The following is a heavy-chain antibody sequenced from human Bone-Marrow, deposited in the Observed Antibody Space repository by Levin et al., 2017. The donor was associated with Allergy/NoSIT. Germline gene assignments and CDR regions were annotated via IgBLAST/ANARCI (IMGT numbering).Heavy chain of an antibody. V-gene: IGHV3-49*02. D-gene: IGHD1-1*01. CDR2: IRSKVYGGII. CDR3: TRYPLYNWNEGVY. CDR1: GFTFEDYP. Sequence: SCTTSGFTFEDYPMSWIRQAPGKGLEWLGYIRSKVYGGIIEYAASVKGRFTISRDDSKSIAYLLMNSLKSDDTAVYYCTRYPLYNWNEGVYWGQGTLVTVSS. J-gene: IGHJ4*02.